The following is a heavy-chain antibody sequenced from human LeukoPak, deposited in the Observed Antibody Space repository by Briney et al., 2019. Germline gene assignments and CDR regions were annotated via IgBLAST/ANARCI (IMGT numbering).Heavy chain of an antibody. CDR3: ARPYSSSPPYDY. J-gene: IGHJ4*02. D-gene: IGHD6-6*01. CDR1: GGSFSGYY. CDR2: INHSGST. V-gene: IGHV4-34*01. Sequence: SETLSLTCAVYGGSFSGYYWSWIRQPPGKGLEWIGEINHSGSTNYNPSLKSRVTISVDTSKNQFSLKLSSVTAADTAVYYCARPYSSSPPYDYWGQGTLVTASS.